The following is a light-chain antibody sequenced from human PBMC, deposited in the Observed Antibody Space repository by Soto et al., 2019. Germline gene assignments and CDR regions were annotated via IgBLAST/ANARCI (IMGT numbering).Light chain of an antibody. CDR2: SNN. CDR3: AAWDESLSGFYV. J-gene: IGLJ1*01. Sequence: SALTQPPSASGTPGQRVTISCSGSSXNIGSNYVYWYQQLPGTAPKLLIYSNNQRPSGVPDRFSGSKSGTSASLAISGLRSEDDADYYCAAWDESLSGFYVFGTGTKVNVL. V-gene: IGLV1-47*02. CDR1: SXNIGSNY.